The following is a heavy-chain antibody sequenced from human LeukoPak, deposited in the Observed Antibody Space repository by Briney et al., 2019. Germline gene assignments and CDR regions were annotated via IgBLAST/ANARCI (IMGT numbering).Heavy chain of an antibody. V-gene: IGHV4-38-2*02. J-gene: IGHJ3*02. CDR3: ARHRGYYGSGSYNNMRDALDI. D-gene: IGHD3-10*01. Sequence: SETLSLTCTVSGYSISSGYYWGWIRQPPGKGLEWIGSIYHSGSTYYNPSLKSRVTISVDTSKNQFSLEMRSVAAADTAVYYCARHRGYYGSGSYNNMRDALDIWGQGTTVIVSS. CDR2: IYHSGST. CDR1: GYSISSGYY.